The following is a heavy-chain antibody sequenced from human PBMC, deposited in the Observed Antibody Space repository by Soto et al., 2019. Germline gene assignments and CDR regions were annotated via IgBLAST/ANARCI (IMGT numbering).Heavy chain of an antibody. V-gene: IGHV1-69*13. CDR2: IIPIFGTA. D-gene: IGHD5-18*01. CDR3: ARDVGYSDGLGY. CDR1: GGTFSSYA. J-gene: IGHJ4*02. Sequence: SVKVSCKASGGTFSSYAISCVRQAPRQGLEWMGGIIPIFGTANYAQKFQGRVTITADESTSTAYMELSSLRSEDTAVYYCARDVGYSDGLGYWGQGTLVTVSS.